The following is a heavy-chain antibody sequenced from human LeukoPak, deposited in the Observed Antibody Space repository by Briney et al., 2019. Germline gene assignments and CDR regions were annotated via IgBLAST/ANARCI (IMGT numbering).Heavy chain of an antibody. V-gene: IGHV3-23*01. Sequence: GGSLRLSCVASGFTFSSYALSWVRQAPGKGLEWVSSVSTSGGTTYSADSVKGRFTISRDNSKNTLYLRMNSLRAEDTAVFYCARSSRRVGASTPYYYYFYMDVWGKGTTVTVSS. CDR2: VSTSGGTT. CDR3: ARSSRRVGASTPYYYYFYMDV. J-gene: IGHJ6*03. D-gene: IGHD1-26*01. CDR1: GFTFSSYA.